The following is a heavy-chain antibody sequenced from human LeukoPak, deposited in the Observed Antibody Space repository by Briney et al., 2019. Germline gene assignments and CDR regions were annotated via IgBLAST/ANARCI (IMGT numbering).Heavy chain of an antibody. V-gene: IGHV1-8*01. CDR1: GYSFTSYD. CDR2: INPNSGNT. J-gene: IGHJ4*02. CDR3: ARGYRVVPAAINY. D-gene: IGHD2-2*01. Sequence: ASVKVSCKASGYSFTSYDINWVRQAPGQGFEWVGWINPNSGNTGHAQEFQGRVTMTRTTYISPAYMELRSLRSEDTAVYYCARGYRVVPAAINYWGQGTLVTVSS.